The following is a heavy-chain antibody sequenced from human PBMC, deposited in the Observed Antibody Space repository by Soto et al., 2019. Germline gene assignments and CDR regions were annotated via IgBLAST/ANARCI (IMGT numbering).Heavy chain of an antibody. V-gene: IGHV4-59*01. J-gene: IGHJ2*01. Sequence: VQLQESGPGLVKPSETLSLTCTVSGVSISSYYWIWIRQPPGKGLEWIGYISYSGSTNYHPTLRSRFTISVDTSKNQFSLKLSSVTAADTAVYYCARGRGGYFDLWGRGTLVTVSS. CDR3: ARGRGGYFDL. CDR2: ISYSGST. CDR1: GVSISSYY.